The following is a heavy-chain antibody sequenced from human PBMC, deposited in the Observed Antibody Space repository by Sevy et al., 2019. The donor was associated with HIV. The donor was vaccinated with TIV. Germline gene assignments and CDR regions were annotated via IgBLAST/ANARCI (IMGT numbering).Heavy chain of an antibody. Sequence: GGSLRLSCAASGFTFSSYAMSWVRQAPGKGLEWVSTFSFGCGKINYANSVKGRFTISRDNSKNTLYLQMQSLRAEDTAVYYCAREGCSKPHDYGGQGTLVTVSS. CDR2: FSFGCGKI. V-gene: IGHV3-23*01. D-gene: IGHD3-10*02. CDR3: AREGCSKPHDY. CDR1: GFTFSSYA. J-gene: IGHJ4*02.